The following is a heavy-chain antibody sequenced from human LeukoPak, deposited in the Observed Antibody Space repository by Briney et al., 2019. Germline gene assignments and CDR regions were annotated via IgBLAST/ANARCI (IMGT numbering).Heavy chain of an antibody. CDR2: ISGSGGST. J-gene: IGHJ5*02. Sequence: GGSLRLSCAASGFTFTSYSMNWVRQAPGKGLEWVSTISGSGGSTYYADSVKGRFTISRDNSKNTLYLQMNSLRAEDTAVYYCAKPYGDYVNWFDPWGQGTLVTVSS. V-gene: IGHV3-23*01. D-gene: IGHD4-17*01. CDR3: AKPYGDYVNWFDP. CDR1: GFTFTSYS.